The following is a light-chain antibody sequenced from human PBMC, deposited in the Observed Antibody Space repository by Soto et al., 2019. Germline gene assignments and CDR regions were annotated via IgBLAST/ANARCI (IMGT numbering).Light chain of an antibody. V-gene: IGKV3-15*01. CDR2: GAS. CDR3: QQYNTWPIT. CDR1: QSVSSN. J-gene: IGKJ5*01. Sequence: EIVMTQSPATLSVSPGKTATLSCRASQSVSSNLGWYQQRPGQAPRLLIYGASTRATGIPARFSGSGSGTEFTLTISSLQSEDFAVYSCQQYNTWPITFGQGTRLEIK.